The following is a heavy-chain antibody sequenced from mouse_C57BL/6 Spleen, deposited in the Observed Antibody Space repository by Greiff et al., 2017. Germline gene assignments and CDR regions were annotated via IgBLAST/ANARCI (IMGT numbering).Heavy chain of an antibody. Sequence: QVQLQQPGAELVKPGASVKLSCKASGYTFTSYWMQWVKQRPGQGLEWIGEIDPSDSYTNYNQKFKGKATLTVDTSSSTAYMQLSSLTSEDSAVYDCARDGYYVGYWGQGTTLTVSS. V-gene: IGHV1-50*01. CDR3: ARDGYYVGY. CDR2: IDPSDSYT. D-gene: IGHD2-3*01. J-gene: IGHJ2*01. CDR1: GYTFTSYW.